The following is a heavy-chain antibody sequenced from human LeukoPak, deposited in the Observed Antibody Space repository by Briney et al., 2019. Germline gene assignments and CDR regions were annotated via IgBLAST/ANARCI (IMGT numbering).Heavy chain of an antibody. Sequence: GESLKISCKGSGYSFTSYWIGWVRQMPGKGLEWMGIIYPGDSDPRYSPSFQGQVTISADKSISTAYLQWSNLKASDTAMYYCARRIALAGSNWFDPWGQGTLITVSS. V-gene: IGHV5-51*01. J-gene: IGHJ5*02. CDR3: ARRIALAGSNWFDP. CDR2: IYPGDSDP. CDR1: GYSFTSYW. D-gene: IGHD6-19*01.